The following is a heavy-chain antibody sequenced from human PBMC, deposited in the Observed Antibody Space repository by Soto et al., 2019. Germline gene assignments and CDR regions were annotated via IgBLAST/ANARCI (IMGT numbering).Heavy chain of an antibody. CDR2: ISSSSSYI. J-gene: IGHJ6*02. D-gene: IGHD3-16*01. Sequence: GGSLRLSCAASGFTFSSYSMNWVRQAPGKGLEWVSSISSSSSYIYYADSVKGRFTISRDNAKNSLYLQMNSRRAEDTAVYYFARDQGKGGRYYYYYGMDVWGQGTTVTVSS. CDR3: ARDQGKGGRYYYYYGMDV. V-gene: IGHV3-21*01. CDR1: GFTFSSYS.